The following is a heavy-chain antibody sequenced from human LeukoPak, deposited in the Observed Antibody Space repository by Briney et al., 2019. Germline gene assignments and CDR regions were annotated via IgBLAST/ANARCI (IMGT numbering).Heavy chain of an antibody. Sequence: ASVKVSCKASGYTFTSYSVHWVRQAPGQGLEWMGIINPSGGSTTYAQKFQGRVTMTRDMSTSTVYMELSSLRSEDTALYYCARGGDFDIFTGYFSWFGPWGQGTLVTVSS. CDR2: INPSGGST. D-gene: IGHD3-9*01. V-gene: IGHV1-46*01. J-gene: IGHJ5*02. CDR1: GYTFTSYS. CDR3: ARGGDFDIFTGYFSWFGP.